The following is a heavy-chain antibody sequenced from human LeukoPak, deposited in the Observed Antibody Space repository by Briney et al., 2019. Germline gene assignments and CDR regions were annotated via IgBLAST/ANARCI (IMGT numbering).Heavy chain of an antibody. Sequence: PGGSLRLSCAASGFTFNSYWMSWVRRAPGKGLEWVANINQGGSEEYYVDSVKGRFTIFRDNAKNTLYLQMNSLRAEDTAVYYCGRWDSSGYYSLDYWGQGTLVTVSS. J-gene: IGHJ4*02. CDR2: INQGGSEE. CDR1: GFTFNSYW. V-gene: IGHV3-7*01. CDR3: GRWDSSGYYSLDY. D-gene: IGHD3-22*01.